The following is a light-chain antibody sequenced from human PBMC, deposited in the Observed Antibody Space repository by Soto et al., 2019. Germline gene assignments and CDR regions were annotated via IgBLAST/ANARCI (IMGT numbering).Light chain of an antibody. Sequence: DIQMTQSPSSLSASVGDGVTVTCRASQDIRNDLGWYQQKPGKAPKRLIYASSSLQSGVPSRFSGSGSETEFTLTISSLQPEDSATYYCLQNHSLPPTFGQGTKVEIK. CDR2: ASS. CDR3: LQNHSLPPT. J-gene: IGKJ1*01. V-gene: IGKV1-17*01. CDR1: QDIRND.